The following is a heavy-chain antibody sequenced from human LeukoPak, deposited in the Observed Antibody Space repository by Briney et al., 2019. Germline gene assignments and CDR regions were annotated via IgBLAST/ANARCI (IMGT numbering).Heavy chain of an antibody. V-gene: IGHV1-69*04. J-gene: IGHJ3*02. CDR1: GGTFSSYA. CDR2: IIPIFGIA. D-gene: IGHD5-18*01. CDR3: ARVVTPHDAFDI. Sequence: ASVKVSCKASGGTFSSYAISWVRQAPGQGLEWMRRIIPIFGIANYAQKFQGRVTITADKSMSTAYMELSSLRSEDTAVYYCARVVTPHDAFDIWGQGTMVTVSS.